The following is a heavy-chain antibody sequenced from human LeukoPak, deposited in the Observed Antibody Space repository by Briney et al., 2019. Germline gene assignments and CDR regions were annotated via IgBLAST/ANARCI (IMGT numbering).Heavy chain of an antibody. CDR2: ISAYNGNT. V-gene: IGHV1-18*01. CDR1: GYTFTSYG. D-gene: IGHD5-12*01. Sequence: ASVKVSCKASGYTFTSYGISWVRQAPGQGLEWMGWISAYNGNTNYAQKFQGRVTMTRDTSTSTVYMELTSLRSEDTAVYYCARPRGYSGYDPYFDYWGQGTLVTVSS. CDR3: ARPRGYSGYDPYFDY. J-gene: IGHJ4*02.